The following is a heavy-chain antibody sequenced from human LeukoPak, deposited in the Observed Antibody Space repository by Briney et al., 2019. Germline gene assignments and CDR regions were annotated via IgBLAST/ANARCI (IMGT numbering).Heavy chain of an antibody. CDR2: FDPEDDET. J-gene: IGHJ4*02. D-gene: IGHD6-13*01. CDR3: ARDPHKDSSSLPDY. Sequence: ASVKVSCKVSGYTLTELSMHWVRQAPGKGLEWMGGFDPEDDETIYAQKFQGRVTMTEDTSTDTAYMELSSLRSEDTAVYYCARDPHKDSSSLPDYWGQGTLVTVSS. V-gene: IGHV1-24*01. CDR1: GYTLTELS.